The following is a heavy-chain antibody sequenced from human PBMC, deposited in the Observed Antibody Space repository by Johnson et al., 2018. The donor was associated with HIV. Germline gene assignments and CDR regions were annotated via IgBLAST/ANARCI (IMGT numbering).Heavy chain of an antibody. Sequence: QVQLVESGGGVVQPGRSLRLSCAASGFSFSNYAMHWVRQAPGKGLEWVAVISYDGSQKYHADSVKGRFTISRDNSKNTLYLQMNSLRAEDTAVYYCARDRGIAARPFRYAFDIWGQGTMVTVSS. CDR2: ISYDGSQK. J-gene: IGHJ3*02. D-gene: IGHD6-6*01. CDR3: ARDRGIAARPFRYAFDI. V-gene: IGHV3-30*04. CDR1: GFSFSNYA.